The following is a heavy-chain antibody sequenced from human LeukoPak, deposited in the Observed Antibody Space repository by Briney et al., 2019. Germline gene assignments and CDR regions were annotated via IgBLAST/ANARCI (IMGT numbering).Heavy chain of an antibody. D-gene: IGHD4-17*01. CDR3: ARDRDYAFDY. V-gene: IGHV3-48*02. J-gene: IGHJ4*02. Sequence: PGGSLRLSCAASGFTFSSYTMNWVRQAPGKGLEWISYMNSETGTVSYADSVKGRFTISRGDAKNSVYLQMNSLRDEDTALYYCARDRDYAFDYWGRGSLVTVSS. CDR2: MNSETGTV. CDR1: GFTFSSYT.